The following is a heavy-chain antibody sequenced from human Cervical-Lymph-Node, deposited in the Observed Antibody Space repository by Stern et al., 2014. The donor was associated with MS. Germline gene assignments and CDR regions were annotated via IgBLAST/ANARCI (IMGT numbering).Heavy chain of an antibody. J-gene: IGHJ6*02. CDR1: GGSISSDHYY. CDR3: ARDHFTTSLDV. V-gene: IGHV4-31*03. Sequence: QVQLQESGPGLVKPSQTLSLTCTVSGGSISSDHYYWTWIRQHPGKGLEWIGHIYYSGTTYYNPSLKSRVSITVDTSKNLFSLRLSSVTAADTAVYYCARDHFTTSLDVWGHGTTVTVS. CDR2: IYYSGTT. D-gene: IGHD2-2*01.